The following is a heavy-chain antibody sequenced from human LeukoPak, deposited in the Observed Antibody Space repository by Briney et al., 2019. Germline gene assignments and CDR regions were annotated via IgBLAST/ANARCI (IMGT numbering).Heavy chain of an antibody. CDR1: GFTFSSYW. CDR2: IKQDGSEK. CDR3: ARDAIVGAISNDY. D-gene: IGHD1-26*01. Sequence: GGSLRLSCAASGFTFSSYWMSWVRQAPGKGLEWVANIKQDGSEKYYVDSVKGRFTISRDSAKNSLYLQMNSLRAEDTAVYYCARDAIVGAISNDYWGQGTLVTVSS. V-gene: IGHV3-7*01. J-gene: IGHJ4*02.